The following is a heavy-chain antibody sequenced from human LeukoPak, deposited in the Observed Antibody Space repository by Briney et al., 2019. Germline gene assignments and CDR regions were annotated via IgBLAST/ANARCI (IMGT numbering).Heavy chain of an antibody. CDR3: ARDGAYSGSYRAAFDI. J-gene: IGHJ3*02. CDR2: ISSSSSYI. D-gene: IGHD1-26*01. V-gene: IGHV3-21*01. CDR1: GFTFSSYS. Sequence: NPGGSLRLSCAASGFTFSSYSMNWVRQAPGKGLEWVSSISSSSSYIYYADSVKGRFTISRDNAKNSLYLQMNSLRAEDTAVYYCARDGAYSGSYRAAFDIWGQGTMVTVSS.